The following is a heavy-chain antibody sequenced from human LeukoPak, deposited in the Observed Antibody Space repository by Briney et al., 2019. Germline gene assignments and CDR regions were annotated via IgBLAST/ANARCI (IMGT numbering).Heavy chain of an antibody. J-gene: IGHJ4*02. D-gene: IGHD4-17*01. CDR2: MNSISGNT. CDR1: GYTFTSYD. CDR3: ARVGSDYGDYMAY. Sequence: ASVKVSCKASGYTFTSYDINWVRQATGQGLERMGWMNSISGNTGYAQKFQGRVTMTRDTSINTAYMELSSLRSEDTAVYYCARVGSDYGDYMAYWGQGTLVTVSS. V-gene: IGHV1-8*01.